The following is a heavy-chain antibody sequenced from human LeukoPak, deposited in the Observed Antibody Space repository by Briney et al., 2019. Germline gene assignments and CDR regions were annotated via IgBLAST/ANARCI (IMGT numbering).Heavy chain of an antibody. CDR1: GFTFDDYA. Sequence: GRSLRLSCAASGFTFDDYAMHWVRQAPGKGLEWVSGISWNSGSIGYADSVKGRFTISRDNSKNTLYLQMNSLRAEDTAVYYCAKGVLGIYEFDYWDQGTLVTVSS. V-gene: IGHV3-9*01. CDR2: ISWNSGSI. CDR3: AKGVLGIYEFDY. D-gene: IGHD3-16*01. J-gene: IGHJ4*02.